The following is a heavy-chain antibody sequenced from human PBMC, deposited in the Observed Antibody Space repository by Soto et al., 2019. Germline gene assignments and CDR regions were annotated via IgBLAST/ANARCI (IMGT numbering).Heavy chain of an antibody. CDR1: GGTFSSYA. J-gene: IGHJ6*02. D-gene: IGHD2-2*01. V-gene: IGHV1-69*13. CDR2: IIPIFGTA. CDR3: ATSTRDIVVVPASMGGAYYYYYGMDV. Sequence: SVKVSCKASGGTFSSYAISWVRQAPGQGLEWMGGIIPIFGTANYAQKFQGRVTITADESTSTAYMELSSLRSEDTAVYYCATSTRDIVVVPASMGGAYYYYYGMDVWGQGTTVTVSS.